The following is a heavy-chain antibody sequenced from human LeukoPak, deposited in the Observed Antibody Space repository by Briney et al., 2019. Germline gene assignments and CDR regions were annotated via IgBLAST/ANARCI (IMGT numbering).Heavy chain of an antibody. CDR1: GFTVSSNY. CDR3: ARVQGGGYRTADY. CDR2: IFTAGST. Sequence: PGGSLRLSCAASGFTVSSNYMSWVRQAPGKGLEWVSVIFTAGSTFYADSVKGRFNISRDNSKNTLYLQMNSLRGEDTAMYYCARVQGGGYRTADYWGQGTLVTVSS. J-gene: IGHJ4*02. V-gene: IGHV3-66*01. D-gene: IGHD6-19*01.